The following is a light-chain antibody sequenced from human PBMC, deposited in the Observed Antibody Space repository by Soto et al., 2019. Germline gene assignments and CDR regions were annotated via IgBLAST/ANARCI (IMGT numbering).Light chain of an antibody. CDR1: QTVSSNH. CDR2: GAS. J-gene: IGKJ5*01. V-gene: IGKV3-20*01. CDR3: QHYGSSPPIT. Sequence: EVVLTQSPGTLSLSPGERATLSCRASQTVSSNHLIWYQQKPGQAPTLLIYGASSRATGIPDRFSGSAPGTDFTLTISKLEPEDFAVYYCQHYGSSPPITFGQGTRLEIK.